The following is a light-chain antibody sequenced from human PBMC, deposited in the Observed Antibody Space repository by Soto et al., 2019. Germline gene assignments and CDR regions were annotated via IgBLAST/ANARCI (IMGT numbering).Light chain of an antibody. V-gene: IGLV2-23*01. J-gene: IGLJ3*02. CDR3: CSYAGSSTWV. CDR2: GGS. Sequence: QSALTQPASVSGSPGQSITISCTGTSSDVGSYNLVSWYQQHPGKAPKLMIYGGSKRPSGVSIRFSGSKSGNTASLTISGLQAEDEADYHCCSYAGSSTWVFGGGTKLTVL. CDR1: SSDVGSYNL.